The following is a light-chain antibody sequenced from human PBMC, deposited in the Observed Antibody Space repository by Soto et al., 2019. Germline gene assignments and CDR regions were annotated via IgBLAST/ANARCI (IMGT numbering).Light chain of an antibody. J-gene: IGKJ2*01. CDR1: RSLTTNY. CDR2: GAF. V-gene: IGKV3-20*01. CDR3: QQYCSSIMYT. Sequence: DIVLTQSPGTLSLSPGDTAPLSCRASRSLTTNYLNWYQQKPGQPPRLLIYGAFGRATGVPDTFSGSGSGTDFTLTINRMEPEDCAMYYCQQYCSSIMYTFGQGTKLEIK.